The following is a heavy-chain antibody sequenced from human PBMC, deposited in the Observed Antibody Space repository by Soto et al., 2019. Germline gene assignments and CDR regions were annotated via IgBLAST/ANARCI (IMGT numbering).Heavy chain of an antibody. Sequence: PSETLSLTCTVSGGSISSSSYYWGWIRQPPGKGLEWIGSIYYSGSTFYNPSLKSRVTISVDTSKNQFSLKLSSVTAAVTAVFYCASQASPYYYYGMDVWGQGTTVTVSS. V-gene: IGHV4-39*01. CDR2: IYYSGST. CDR1: GGSISSSSYY. CDR3: ASQASPYYYYGMDV. J-gene: IGHJ6*02.